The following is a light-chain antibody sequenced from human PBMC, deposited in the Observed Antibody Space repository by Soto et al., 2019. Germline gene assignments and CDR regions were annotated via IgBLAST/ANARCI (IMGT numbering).Light chain of an antibody. CDR1: QSVSSY. CDR2: DAS. J-gene: IGKJ4*01. Sequence: EIVFTQSPATLSLSPWERATLSCRASQSVSSYLAWYQQKPGQAPRLIIYDASNRATGIPARFSGSGSGTDFTLTISSLEPEDFAVYYCQQRSKWPLTLGGGTKVEIK. CDR3: QQRSKWPLT. V-gene: IGKV3-11*01.